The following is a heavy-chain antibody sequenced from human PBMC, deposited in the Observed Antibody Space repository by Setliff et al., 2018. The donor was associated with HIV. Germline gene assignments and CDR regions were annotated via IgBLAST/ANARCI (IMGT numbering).Heavy chain of an antibody. CDR2: IYRTGDT. D-gene: IGHD2-2*01. CDR1: GYSISSGYY. V-gene: IGHV4-38-2*02. J-gene: IGHJ2*01. CDR3: ARDKTYCNYSRCSRAGWYFDL. Sequence: SETLSLTCTVSGYSISSGYYWGWIRQPPGKGLEWVGSIYRTGDTHYNPSLKSRVTISVDTSKNQFSLRLSSVTAADTAVYYCARDKTYCNYSRCSRAGWYFDLWGRGTLVTVSS.